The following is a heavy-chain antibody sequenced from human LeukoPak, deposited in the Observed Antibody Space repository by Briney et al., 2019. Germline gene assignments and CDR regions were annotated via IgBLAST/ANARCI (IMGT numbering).Heavy chain of an antibody. CDR2: IYHSGST. Sequence: SETLSLTCAVSGGSISSSNWWSWVRPPPGKGLEWIGEIYHSGSTNYNPSLKSRVTISVDKSKNQFSLKLSSVTAADTAVYYCARGGAAAGTWYFDLWGRGTLVTVSS. V-gene: IGHV4-4*02. J-gene: IGHJ2*01. CDR3: ARGGAAAGTWYFDL. CDR1: GGSISSSNW. D-gene: IGHD6-13*01.